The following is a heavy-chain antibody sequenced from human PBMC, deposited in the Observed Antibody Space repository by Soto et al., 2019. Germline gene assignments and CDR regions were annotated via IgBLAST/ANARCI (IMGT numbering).Heavy chain of an antibody. D-gene: IGHD6-13*01. Sequence: QVQLQESGPRLVKPSETLSLTCTVSGGSMIAYYWNWMRQPPGKGLKWIGYTYYSGSTTYNPSLKCRVNISVDSSKNQFSLTLDSVTPADTAVYYCARVRGTAGKRYFDYWGPGTLVTVSS. CDR1: GGSMIAYY. CDR3: ARVRGTAGKRYFDY. J-gene: IGHJ4*02. CDR2: TYYSGST. V-gene: IGHV4-59*01.